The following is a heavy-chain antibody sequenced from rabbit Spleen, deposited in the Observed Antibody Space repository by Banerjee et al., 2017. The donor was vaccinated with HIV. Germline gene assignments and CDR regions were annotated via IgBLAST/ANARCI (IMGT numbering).Heavy chain of an antibody. CDR2: IDPVFGIT. CDR1: GFTLSSYY. CDR3: ARAIVPWLGLTRLDL. V-gene: IGHV1S7*01. Sequence: TLSCKASGFTLSSYYMNWVRQAPGKGLEWIGYIDPVFGITYYANWVNGRFSISRENAQNTVSLQMTSLTAADTATYFCARAIVPWLGLTRLDLWGQGTLVTVS. J-gene: IGHJ3*01. D-gene: IGHD4-1*01.